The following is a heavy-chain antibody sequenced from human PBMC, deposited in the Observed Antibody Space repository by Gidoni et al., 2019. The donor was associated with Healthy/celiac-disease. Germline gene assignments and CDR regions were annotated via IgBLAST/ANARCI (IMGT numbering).Heavy chain of an antibody. V-gene: IGHV3-21*01. CDR3: ARDGGIAVSGRVGYYFDY. D-gene: IGHD6-19*01. CDR2: NSSSSSYI. Sequence: EVQLVESGGGLVKPGGSLRLSCAAYGFTFSSYNMNWVRQAPGQGLGLVSSNSSSSSYIYYADSVKGRFTISRDNAKNSLYLQMNSLRAEDTAVYYCARDGGIAVSGRVGYYFDYWGQGTLVTVSS. J-gene: IGHJ4*02. CDR1: GFTFSSYN.